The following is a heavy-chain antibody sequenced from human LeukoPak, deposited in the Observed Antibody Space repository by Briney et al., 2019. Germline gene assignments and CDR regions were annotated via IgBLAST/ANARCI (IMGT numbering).Heavy chain of an antibody. CDR3: AISRYNSDSSAYYPDH. CDR2: ISSSSNYI. V-gene: IGHV3-21*01. J-gene: IGHJ4*02. Sequence: GGSLRLSCAASGFTFSIYAMSWVRQAPGKGLEWVSFISSSSNYIYYADSVKGRFTISRDNARNSLFLQMNSLRDEDTAMYYCAISRYNSDSSAYYPDHWGQGTLVTVSS. CDR1: GFTFSIYA. D-gene: IGHD3-22*01.